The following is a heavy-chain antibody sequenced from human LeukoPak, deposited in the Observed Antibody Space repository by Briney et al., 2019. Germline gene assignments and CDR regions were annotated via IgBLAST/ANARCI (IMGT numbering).Heavy chain of an antibody. V-gene: IGHV1-8*03. J-gene: IGHJ4*02. CDR1: GYTFTSYD. CDR3: ARGAALAPRVLRFLEWLLFFDY. Sequence: ASVKVSCKASGYTFTSYDINWVRQATGQGLEWMGWMNPNSGNTGYAQKFQGRVTITRNTSISTAYMELSSLRSEDTAVYYCARGAALAPRVLRFLEWLLFFDYWGQGTLVTVSS. CDR2: MNPNSGNT. D-gene: IGHD3-3*01.